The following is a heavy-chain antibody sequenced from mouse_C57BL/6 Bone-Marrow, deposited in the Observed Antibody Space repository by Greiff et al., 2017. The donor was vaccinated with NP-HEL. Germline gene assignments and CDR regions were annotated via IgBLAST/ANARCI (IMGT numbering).Heavy chain of an antibody. CDR1: GFTFSIYS. J-gene: IGHJ2*01. V-gene: IGHV5-4*03. D-gene: IGHD1-1*01. CDR3: ARGCYYGSSYDY. CDR2: ISDGGSYT. Sequence: EVMLVESGGGLVKPGGSLKLSCAASGFTFSIYSLSWVRQTPEKSLEWVATISDGGSYTYYPDHLQGRFTISRDNAKNNLYLQRSHLKSEDTAMYYGARGCYYGSSYDYWGQGTTLTVSS.